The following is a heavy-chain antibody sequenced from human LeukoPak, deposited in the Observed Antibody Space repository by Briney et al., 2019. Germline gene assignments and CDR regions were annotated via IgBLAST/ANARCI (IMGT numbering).Heavy chain of an antibody. V-gene: IGHV3-48*03. CDR2: ITADGTDK. CDR3: EREVQWELRDY. CDR1: GFSFSAYE. J-gene: IGHJ4*02. D-gene: IGHD1-26*01. Sequence: GGSLRLSCAASGFSFSAYEMNWVRQAPGKGLEWVSYITADGTDKYDADSVKGRFTISRDNAKNSLYLQMNSLRDDDTAIYYCEREVQWELRDYWGQGTLVSVSS.